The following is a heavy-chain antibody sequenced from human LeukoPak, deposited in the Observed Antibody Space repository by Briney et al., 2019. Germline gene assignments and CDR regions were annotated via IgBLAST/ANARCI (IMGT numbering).Heavy chain of an antibody. D-gene: IGHD6-19*01. V-gene: IGHV4-31*03. CDR1: GGSISSGGHY. CDR2: IYYSGST. Sequence: SQTLSLTCTVSGGSISSGGHYWSWIRQHPGKGLEWIEYIYYSGSTYYSPSLRSRLTISVDTSTNQFSLKLNSVTAADTAVYYCARAYSNSTGSHLLPSYYFDYWGQGTLVTVSS. CDR3: ARAYSNSTGSHLLPSYYFDY. J-gene: IGHJ4*02.